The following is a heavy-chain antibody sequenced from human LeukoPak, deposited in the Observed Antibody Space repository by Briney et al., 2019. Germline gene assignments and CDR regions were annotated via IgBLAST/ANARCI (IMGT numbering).Heavy chain of an antibody. CDR1: GNTFTNYW. CDR2: IYPGDSET. D-gene: IGHD3-16*01. CDR3: ARGGSHFEY. Sequence: GESLKISCKGSGNTFTNYWIGWVRQLPGKGLEWMGIIYPGDSETRYSPSFQGQVTMSVDKSANTAYLQRSSLKASDTAIYYCARGGSHFEYWGQGTLVTVSS. V-gene: IGHV5-51*01. J-gene: IGHJ4*02.